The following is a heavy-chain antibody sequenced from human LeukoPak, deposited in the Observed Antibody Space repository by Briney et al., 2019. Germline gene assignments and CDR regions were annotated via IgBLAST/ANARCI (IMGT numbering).Heavy chain of an antibody. CDR2: IYTSGST. CDR3: ARVDSIAAAGTFDY. Sequence: PSETLSLTCTVSGGSISSYYWSWIRQPAGKGLEWIGRIYTSGSTNYNPSLKSRVTMSVDTSKNQFSLKLSSVTAADTAVYYCARVDSIAAAGTFDYWGQGTLVTVSS. V-gene: IGHV4-4*07. J-gene: IGHJ4*02. D-gene: IGHD6-13*01. CDR1: GGSISSYY.